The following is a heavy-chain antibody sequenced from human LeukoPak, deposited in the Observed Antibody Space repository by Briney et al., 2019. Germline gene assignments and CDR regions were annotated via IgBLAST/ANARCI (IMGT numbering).Heavy chain of an antibody. V-gene: IGHV3-30*18. CDR3: AKDLLQQLPPYYYYGMDV. CDR2: ISYDGSNK. D-gene: IGHD6-13*01. J-gene: IGHJ6*02. CDR1: GFTFSSYG. Sequence: PGRSLRLSCAAAGFTFSSYGMHWVRQAPGKGLEWVAVISYDGSNKYYADSVKGRFTISRDNSKNTLYLQMNSLRAEDTAVYYCAKDLLQQLPPYYYYGMDVWGQGTTVTVSS.